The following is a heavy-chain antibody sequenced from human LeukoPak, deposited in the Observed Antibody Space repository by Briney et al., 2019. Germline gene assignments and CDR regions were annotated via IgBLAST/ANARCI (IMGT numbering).Heavy chain of an antibody. CDR1: GYTFTGYY. CDR2: INPNSGGT. V-gene: IGHV1-2*02. CDR3: ARGVLLQGRGAFDI. J-gene: IGHJ3*02. D-gene: IGHD2-15*01. Sequence: ALVKVSCKASGYTFTGYYMHWVRQAPGQGLEWMGWINPNSGGTNYAQKFQGRVTMTRDTSIDTAYMELSSLTYDDTAVYYCARGVLLQGRGAFDIWGQGAMATVSS.